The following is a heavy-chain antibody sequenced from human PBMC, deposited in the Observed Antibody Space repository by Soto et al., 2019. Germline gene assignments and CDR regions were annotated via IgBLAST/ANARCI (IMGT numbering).Heavy chain of an antibody. CDR3: ARYCSSTSCYTPYYYGMDF. J-gene: IGHJ6*01. CDR2: IIPIFGTA. V-gene: IGHV1-69*13. CDR1: GGTFSSYA. D-gene: IGHD2-2*02. Sequence: SVQVSCKSSGGTFSSYAISWVRQAPGQRLEWMGGIIPIFGTANYAQKFQGRVTINADESTSTAYMELSSLRSEDQAVYYCARYCSSTSCYTPYYYGMDFWGQGPTVTVSS.